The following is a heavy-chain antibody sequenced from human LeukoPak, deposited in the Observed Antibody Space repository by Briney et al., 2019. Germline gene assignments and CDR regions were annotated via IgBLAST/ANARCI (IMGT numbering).Heavy chain of an antibody. CDR3: ATRLDGPRGPYYYYSMDV. CDR2: IIPIFGTA. Sequence: SVKVSCKASGGTFSSYAISWVRQAPGQGLEWMGGIIPIFGTANYAQKFQGRVTITADESTSTAYMELSSLRSEDTAVYYCATRLDGPRGPYYYYSMDVWGQGTTVTVSS. CDR1: GGTFSSYA. D-gene: IGHD4-17*01. V-gene: IGHV1-69*13. J-gene: IGHJ6*02.